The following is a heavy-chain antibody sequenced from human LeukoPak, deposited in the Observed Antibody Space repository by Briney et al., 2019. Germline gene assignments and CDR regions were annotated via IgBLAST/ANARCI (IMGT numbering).Heavy chain of an antibody. J-gene: IGHJ4*02. D-gene: IGHD3-22*01. CDR3: ARESSFPARVVVVITGYYFDY. CDR1: GGTFSSYA. V-gene: IGHV1-69*04. Sequence: GSSVTVSCKASGGTFSSYAISWVRQAPGQGLEWMGRIIPILGIANYAQKFQGRVTITADKSTSTAYMELSSLRSEDTAVYYCARESSFPARVVVVITGYYFDYWGQGTLVTVSS. CDR2: IIPILGIA.